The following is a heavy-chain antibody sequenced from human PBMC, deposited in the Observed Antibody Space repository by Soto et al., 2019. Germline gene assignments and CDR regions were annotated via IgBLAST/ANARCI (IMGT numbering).Heavy chain of an antibody. CDR1: GGTFSSYA. CDR3: ARPLGYCSSTSCYGLDY. V-gene: IGHV1-69*01. J-gene: IGHJ4*02. CDR2: IIPIFGTA. D-gene: IGHD2-2*01. Sequence: QVQLVQSGAEVKKPGSSVKVSCKASGGTFSSYAISWVRQAPGQGLEWMGGIIPIFGTANYAQKFQGRVTITADESTSTAYMELSSLRSEDTAVYYCARPLGYCSSTSCYGLDYWGQGTLVTVSS.